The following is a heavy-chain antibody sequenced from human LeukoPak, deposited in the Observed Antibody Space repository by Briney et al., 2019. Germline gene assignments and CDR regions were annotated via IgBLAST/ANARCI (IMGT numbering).Heavy chain of an antibody. D-gene: IGHD2-15*01. J-gene: IGHJ4*02. CDR1: AFTFSSYA. V-gene: IGHV3-23*01. CDR2: TSTSGSST. CDR3: ATARGGY. Sequence: PGGSLRLSCAASAFTFSSYAMSWVLQAPGKGLEWVSGTSTSGSSTYYADSVKGRFTISRDNSKNTLSLQMTSLRAEDTAVYYCATARGGYWGQGTLVTVSS.